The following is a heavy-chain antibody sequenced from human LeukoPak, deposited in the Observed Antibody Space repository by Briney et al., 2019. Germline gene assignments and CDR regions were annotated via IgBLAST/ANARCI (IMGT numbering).Heavy chain of an antibody. CDR2: LYPGDSDT. V-gene: IGHV5-51*01. Sequence: KISCKGSGYSITRYWIGWVRQMPGKGLEWIGILYPGDSDTRYSPSFQGQVTISVDKSISTAYLQWSSLKASDTAMYYCARLGSGMVVATISAFDIWGQGTMVTVSS. CDR1: GYSITRYW. J-gene: IGHJ3*02. CDR3: ARLGSGMVVATISAFDI. D-gene: IGHD5-12*01.